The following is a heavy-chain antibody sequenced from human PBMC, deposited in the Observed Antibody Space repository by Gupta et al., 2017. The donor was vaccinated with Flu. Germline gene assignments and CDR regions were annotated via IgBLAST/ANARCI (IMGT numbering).Heavy chain of an antibody. CDR1: GYTFTGYY. D-gene: IGHD4-17*01. Sequence: QVQLVQSGAEVKKPGASVTVSCKAAGYTFTGYYMHWVRQAPGQGLEWMGWINPNSGGTNYAQKFQGWVTVTRDTSISTAYMELSRLRSDDTAVYYCAVDYGDYQNLNYWGQGTLVTVSS. J-gene: IGHJ4*02. CDR2: INPNSGGT. CDR3: AVDYGDYQNLNY. V-gene: IGHV1-2*04.